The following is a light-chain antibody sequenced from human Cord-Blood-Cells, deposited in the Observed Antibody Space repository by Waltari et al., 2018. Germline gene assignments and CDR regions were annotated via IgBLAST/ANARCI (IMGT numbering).Light chain of an antibody. CDR1: KIGSKN. J-gene: IGLJ1*01. Sequence: SYELTQPLSVSVALGQPARITCGGNKIGSKNVHWYQQKPGQAPVVVIYRDSNRPSWSPERFSGSNSGNTATLTISRAQAGDEADYYCQVWDSSTYVFGTGTKVTVL. CDR3: QVWDSSTYV. CDR2: RDS. V-gene: IGLV3-9*01.